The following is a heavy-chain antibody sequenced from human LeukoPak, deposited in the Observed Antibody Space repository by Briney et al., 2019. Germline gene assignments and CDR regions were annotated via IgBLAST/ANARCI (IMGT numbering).Heavy chain of an antibody. CDR1: GGSVSSGSYY. Sequence: SSETLSLTCTVSGGSVSSGSYYWSWIRQPPGKGLEWIGYIYYSGSTNYNPSLKSRVTISVDTSKNQFSLKLSSVTAADTAVYYCARVIGYSGYDAFDYWGQGTLVTVSS. CDR2: IYYSGST. V-gene: IGHV4-61*01. J-gene: IGHJ4*02. D-gene: IGHD5-12*01. CDR3: ARVIGYSGYDAFDY.